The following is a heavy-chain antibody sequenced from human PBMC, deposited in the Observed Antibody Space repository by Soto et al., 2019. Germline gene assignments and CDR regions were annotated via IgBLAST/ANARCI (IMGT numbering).Heavy chain of an antibody. V-gene: IGHV1-46*04. D-gene: IGHD3-22*01. Sequence: QVQLVQSGAEVKKPGASVKVSCKASGYTFTSYYIHWVRQAPGQGLEWMGIINPSGGSTSYARNLQARVTMTRDTSTSTVYMELSSLRSEDTAVYYCARGGYYDSSGYAFDIWGQGTMVTVSS. CDR1: GYTFTSYY. CDR3: ARGGYYDSSGYAFDI. J-gene: IGHJ3*02. CDR2: INPSGGST.